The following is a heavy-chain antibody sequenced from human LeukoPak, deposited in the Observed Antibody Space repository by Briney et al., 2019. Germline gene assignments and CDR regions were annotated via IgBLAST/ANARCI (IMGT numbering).Heavy chain of an antibody. CDR3: ARDLLPLGGTLGNWFDP. CDR1: GFTFNSYS. J-gene: IGHJ5*02. CDR2: ISGSGGRT. D-gene: IGHD1-26*01. V-gene: IGHV3-23*01. Sequence: TGGSLRLSCVASGFTFNSYSINWVRQAPGKGLEWVATISGSGGRTFHADSVKGRFTISRDNSMNTLFLQMNSLRVDDTAVYYCARDLLPLGGTLGNWFDPWGQGTLVTVSS.